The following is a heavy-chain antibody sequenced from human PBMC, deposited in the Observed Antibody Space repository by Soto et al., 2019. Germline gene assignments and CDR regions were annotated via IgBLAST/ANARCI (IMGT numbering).Heavy chain of an antibody. CDR2: ISYDGSNK. CDR1: GFTFSSYG. Sequence: PGGSLRLSCAASGFTFSSYGMHWVRQAPGKGLEWVAVISYDGSNKYYADSVKGRFTISRDNSKNTLYLQMNSLRAEDTAVYYCAKDRSIAARPKSNYYGMDVWGHGTTVTVSS. J-gene: IGHJ6*02. CDR3: AKDRSIAARPKSNYYGMDV. D-gene: IGHD6-6*01. V-gene: IGHV3-30*18.